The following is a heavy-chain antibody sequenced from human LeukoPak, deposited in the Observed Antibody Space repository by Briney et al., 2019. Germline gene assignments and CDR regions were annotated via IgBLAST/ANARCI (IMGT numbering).Heavy chain of an antibody. V-gene: IGHV3-30-3*01. CDR2: ISYDGSNK. J-gene: IGHJ5*02. CDR3: ARQLSAYDSSGYLNP. D-gene: IGHD3-22*01. CDR1: GFTFSSYA. Sequence: PGRSLRLPCAASGFTFSSYAMHWVRQAPGKGLEWVAVISYDGSNKYYADSVKGRFTISRDNSKNTLYLQMNSLRAEDTAVYYCARQLSAYDSSGYLNPWGQGTLVTVSS.